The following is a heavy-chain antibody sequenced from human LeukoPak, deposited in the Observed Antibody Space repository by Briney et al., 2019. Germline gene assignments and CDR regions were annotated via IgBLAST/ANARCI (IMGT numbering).Heavy chain of an antibody. D-gene: IGHD6-6*01. V-gene: IGHV3-9*01. J-gene: IGHJ5*02. CDR2: ISWNSGSI. CDR1: GFTFDDYA. CDR3: ARDYSSSLRTYNWFDP. Sequence: GRSLRLSCAASGFTFDDYAMHWVRQAPGKGLEWVSGISWNSGSIGYADSVKGRFTISRDNAKNSLYLQMNSLRAEDTAVYYCARDYSSSLRTYNWFDPWGQGTLVTVSS.